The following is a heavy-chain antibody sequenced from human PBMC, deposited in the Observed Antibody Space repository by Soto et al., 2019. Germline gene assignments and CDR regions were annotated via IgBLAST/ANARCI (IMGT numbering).Heavy chain of an antibody. J-gene: IGHJ3*01. CDR2: ISESGGSA. Sequence: GALRLSCSASGFTFSIYAMSWVRQVPGKGLEWVSTISESGGSAYYADSVKGRFTISRDNSKNTLYLQMNSLRAEDTAVYYCARPYGGKIGDAIDLRGKGTRVTV. V-gene: IGHV3-23*01. D-gene: IGHD2-15*01. CDR3: ARPYGGKIGDAIDL. CDR1: GFTFSIYA.